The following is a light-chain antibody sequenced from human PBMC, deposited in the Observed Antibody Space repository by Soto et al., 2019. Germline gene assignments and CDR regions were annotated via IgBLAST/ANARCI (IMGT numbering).Light chain of an antibody. CDR2: GAS. Sequence: EMVMTRSPATLSVSPGERATLSCRASQSVNSNLAWYQQKPGQAPRLLIHGASTRSTGIPARFSGSGSGTEFTLTISSLQSEDFAVYYCLQYNNWPPGTFGQGTKVEI. V-gene: IGKV3-15*01. J-gene: IGKJ1*01. CDR3: LQYNNWPPGT. CDR1: QSVNSN.